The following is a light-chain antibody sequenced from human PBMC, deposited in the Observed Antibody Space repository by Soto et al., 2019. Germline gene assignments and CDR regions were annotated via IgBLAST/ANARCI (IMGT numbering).Light chain of an antibody. Sequence: QSVLTQPASVSGSPGQSITISCTGTSSDVGGYNYVSWYQQQSGKAPKLMIHEVSNRPSGVSNRFSGSKSGNTASLTISGLQAEDEADYYCCSYAGDLALFGGGTKVTVL. CDR2: EVS. J-gene: IGLJ2*01. V-gene: IGLV2-14*01. CDR1: SSDVGGYNY. CDR3: CSYAGDLAL.